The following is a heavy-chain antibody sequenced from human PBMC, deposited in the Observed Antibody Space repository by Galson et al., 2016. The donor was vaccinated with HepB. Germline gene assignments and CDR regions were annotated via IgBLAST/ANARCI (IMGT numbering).Heavy chain of an antibody. Sequence: SVKVSCKVSGYTLSEFSMYWVRQAPGKGLEWMGSFDPEDGETINAQKFQGRVTMTEDTSTYTAYMELSSLRSEDTAVYYCATGEWGSSWEYWGQGTLVTVSS. J-gene: IGHJ4*02. D-gene: IGHD6-13*01. CDR2: FDPEDGET. CDR1: GYTLSEFS. CDR3: ATGEWGSSWEY. V-gene: IGHV1-24*01.